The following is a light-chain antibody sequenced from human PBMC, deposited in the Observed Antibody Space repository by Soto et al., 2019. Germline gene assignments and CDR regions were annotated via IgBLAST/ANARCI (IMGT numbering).Light chain of an antibody. Sequence: EIVLTQSPGTLSLSPGERATLSCRASQSVSSSYLAWYQQKPGQAPRLLIYGASSRATGIPDRFSDSGSGTDFTLTISRLEPEDFAVYYCQQYGSSPPTFGQGTKVDIK. CDR3: QQYGSSPPT. V-gene: IGKV3-20*01. CDR2: GAS. CDR1: QSVSSSY. J-gene: IGKJ1*01.